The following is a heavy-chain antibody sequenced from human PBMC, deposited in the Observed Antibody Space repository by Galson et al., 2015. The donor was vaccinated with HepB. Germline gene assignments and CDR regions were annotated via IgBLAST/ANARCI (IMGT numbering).Heavy chain of an antibody. V-gene: IGHV4-34*01. CDR2: INHSGSA. J-gene: IGHJ6*02. CDR1: GASFSGYY. Sequence: LTCAVYGASFSGYYWSWVRQPPGKGLEWIGEINHSGSANYNPSLESRVTISVDTSKNQFSLKLSSVTAADTAVYYCASLHYDILTGYSAKGGMDVWGQGTTVTVSS. D-gene: IGHD3-9*01. CDR3: ASLHYDILTGYSAKGGMDV.